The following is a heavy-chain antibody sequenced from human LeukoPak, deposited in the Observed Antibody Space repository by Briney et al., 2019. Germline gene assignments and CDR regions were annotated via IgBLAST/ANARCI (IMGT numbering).Heavy chain of an antibody. CDR2: ISSSSSTI. Sequence: GGSLRLSCAASGFTFSSYSMNWVRQAPGKGLEWVSYISSSSSTIYYADSVKGRFTISRDNAKNSLYLQMNSLRAEDTAVYYCAKDGSGSYYYFDYWGQGTLVTVSS. CDR1: GFTFSSYS. V-gene: IGHV3-48*01. D-gene: IGHD3-10*01. CDR3: AKDGSGSYYYFDY. J-gene: IGHJ4*02.